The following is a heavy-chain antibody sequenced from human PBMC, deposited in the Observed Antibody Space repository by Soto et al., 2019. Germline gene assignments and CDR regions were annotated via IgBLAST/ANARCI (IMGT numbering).Heavy chain of an antibody. J-gene: IGHJ4*02. CDR3: ARAGFSYGHLLF. V-gene: IGHV4-30-4*01. Sequence: SETLSLTCNVSGGPIKTGDYYWNWIRQPPGEGLEWIGYVFYSGATNYSPSLESRAAISMDTSKNQFSLSLTSVTAADTAVYYCARAGFSYGHLLFWGQGIRVTVSS. D-gene: IGHD3-10*01. CDR1: GGPIKTGDYY. CDR2: VFYSGAT.